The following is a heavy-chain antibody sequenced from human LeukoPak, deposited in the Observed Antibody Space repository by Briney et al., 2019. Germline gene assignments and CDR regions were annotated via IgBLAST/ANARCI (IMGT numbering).Heavy chain of an antibody. CDR2: INHSGST. V-gene: IGHV4-34*01. Sequence: PSETLSLTCAVYGGSFSGYYWSWIRQPPGKGLEWIGEINHSGSTNYNPSLKSRVTISVDTSKNQFSLKLSSVTAADTAVYYCARRNYYGSGLFRSYYYYMDVWGKGTTVTISS. J-gene: IGHJ6*03. CDR3: ARRNYYGSGLFRSYYYYMDV. D-gene: IGHD3-10*01. CDR1: GGSFSGYY.